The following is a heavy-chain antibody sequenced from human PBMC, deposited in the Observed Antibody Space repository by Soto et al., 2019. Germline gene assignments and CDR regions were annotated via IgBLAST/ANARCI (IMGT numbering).Heavy chain of an antibody. V-gene: IGHV3-48*03. CDR1: GFTFSSYE. Sequence: GGSLRLSCAASGFTFSSYEMNWVRQAPGKGLEWVSYISSSGSTIYYADSVKGRFTISRDNAKNSLYLQMNSLRAEDTAVYYCAREGYYDSSGYYGFDYWGQGTLVTVSS. CDR2: ISSSGSTI. J-gene: IGHJ4*02. CDR3: AREGYYDSSGYYGFDY. D-gene: IGHD3-22*01.